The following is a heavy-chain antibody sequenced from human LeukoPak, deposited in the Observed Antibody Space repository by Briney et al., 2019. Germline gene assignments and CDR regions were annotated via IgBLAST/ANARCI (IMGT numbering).Heavy chain of an antibody. D-gene: IGHD6-13*01. J-gene: IGHJ4*02. CDR1: GGSISSSSYY. CDR3: ARDRATSSSLPDY. Sequence: SETLSLTCTVSGGSISSSSYYWGWIRQPPGKGLEWIGSIYYSGSTYYNPSLKSRVTISVDTSKNQFSLKLSSVTAADTAVYYCARDRATSSSLPDYWGQGTLVTVSS. CDR2: IYYSGST. V-gene: IGHV4-39*07.